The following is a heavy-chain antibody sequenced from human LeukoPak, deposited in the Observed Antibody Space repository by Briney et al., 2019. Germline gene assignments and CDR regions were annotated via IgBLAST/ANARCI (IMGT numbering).Heavy chain of an antibody. D-gene: IGHD6-13*01. Sequence: SETLTLTCTVSGGSISSYYWSWTRQPPGKGLEWIGFISYSGNTNFNPSLKSRVTISVDTSKSQLSLKLSSVTAADTAVYYCASPGIVAASTDRGFESGGKGTLLTVSS. V-gene: IGHV4-59*01. CDR1: GGSISSYY. CDR3: ASPGIVAASTDRGFES. CDR2: ISYSGNT. J-gene: IGHJ4*02.